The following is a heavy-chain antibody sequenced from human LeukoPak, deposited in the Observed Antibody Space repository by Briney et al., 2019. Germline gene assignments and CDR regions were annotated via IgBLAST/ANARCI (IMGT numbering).Heavy chain of an antibody. V-gene: IGHV3-30*02. CDR1: GFTFGDYA. CDR2: IQYDGTNK. J-gene: IGHJ4*02. Sequence: GGSLRLSFTASGFTFGDYAMSWVRQAPGKGLEWVAFIQYDGTNKYYADSVKGRFTISRDNSKNTLYLQMNSLRAEDTAVYYCAKDARIVGATGGIDYWGQGTLVTVSS. CDR3: AKDARIVGATGGIDY. D-gene: IGHD1-26*01.